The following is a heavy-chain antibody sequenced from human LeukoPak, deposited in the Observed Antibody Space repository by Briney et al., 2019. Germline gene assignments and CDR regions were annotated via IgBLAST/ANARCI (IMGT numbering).Heavy chain of an antibody. CDR2: LGGRGVLT. CDR1: GFTFSSYA. Sequence: GGSLRLSCAASGFTFSSYAMSWVRQAPGKGLEWVSTLGGRGVLTYYADSVRGRFTVSRDNSKNTLYLQMNSLRAEDTAVYYCARRDVSGYYALDHWGQGFLVTVSS. V-gene: IGHV3-23*01. CDR3: ARRDVSGYYALDH. J-gene: IGHJ4*02. D-gene: IGHD3-22*01.